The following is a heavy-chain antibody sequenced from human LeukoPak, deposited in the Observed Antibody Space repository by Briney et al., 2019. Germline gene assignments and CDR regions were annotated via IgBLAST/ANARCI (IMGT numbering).Heavy chain of an antibody. CDR3: AKSPYYDILTGYYNRFFGSPHYYFDY. D-gene: IGHD3-9*01. CDR1: GFTFSSYA. Sequence: EAGGSLRLSCAASGFTFSSYAMSWVRQAPGKGLEWVSAISGSGGSTYYADSVKGRFTISRDNSKNTLYLQMNSLRAEDTAVYYCAKSPYYDILTGYYNRFFGSPHYYFDYWGQGTLVTVSS. CDR2: ISGSGGST. J-gene: IGHJ4*02. V-gene: IGHV3-23*01.